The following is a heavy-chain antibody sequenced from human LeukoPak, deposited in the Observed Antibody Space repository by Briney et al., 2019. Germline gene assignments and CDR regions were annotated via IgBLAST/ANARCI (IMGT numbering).Heavy chain of an antibody. CDR3: ARVPLWELLPRDY. Sequence: ASVKVSCKSSGYTFTDYYIHWVRQAPGQGLEWMGWINPNSGGTTCAQKFQGRVTMTRNTSINTAYMELSRPRSDDTAIYYCARVPLWELLPRDYWGQGTLVTVSS. CDR1: GYTFTDYY. D-gene: IGHD1-26*01. CDR2: INPNSGGT. J-gene: IGHJ4*02. V-gene: IGHV1-2*02.